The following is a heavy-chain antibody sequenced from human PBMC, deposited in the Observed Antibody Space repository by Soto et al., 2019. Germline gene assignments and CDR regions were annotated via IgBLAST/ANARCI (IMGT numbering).Heavy chain of an antibody. CDR3: ARHRSGSSAYYYYDGMDV. CDR2: IDPSDSYA. CDR1: GYSFTSYW. V-gene: IGHV5-10-1*01. Sequence: PGESLKISCKGSGYSFTSYWISWVRQMPGKGLEWMGRIDPSDSYANYSPSFQGHVTISADKSISTAYLQWSSLKASDTAMYYCARHRSGSSAYYYYDGMDVWGQGTKVTVSS. J-gene: IGHJ6*02. D-gene: IGHD1-26*01.